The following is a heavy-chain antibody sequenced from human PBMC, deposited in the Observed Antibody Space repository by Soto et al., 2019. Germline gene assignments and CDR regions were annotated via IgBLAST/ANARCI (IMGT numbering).Heavy chain of an antibody. J-gene: IGHJ5*02. CDR3: ARGCWWYYDSSGLFTGGNWFDP. V-gene: IGHV4-61*01. Sequence: SETLSLTCTVSGGSVSSGSYYWSWIRQPPGKGLEWIGEINHSGSTNYNPSLKSRVTISVDTSKNQFSLKLSSVTAADTAVYYCARGCWWYYDSSGLFTGGNWFDPWGQGTLVTVSS. D-gene: IGHD3-22*01. CDR2: INHSGST. CDR1: GGSVSSGSYY.